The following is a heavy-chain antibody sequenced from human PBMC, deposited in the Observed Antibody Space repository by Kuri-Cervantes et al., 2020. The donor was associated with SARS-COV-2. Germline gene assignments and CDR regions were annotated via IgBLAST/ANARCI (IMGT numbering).Heavy chain of an antibody. CDR3: ARDRSGIAAAGILFNY. CDR1: GGSISSSSYY. V-gene: IGHV4-39*07. CDR2: IYHSGST. J-gene: IGHJ4*02. D-gene: IGHD6-13*01. Sequence: SETLSLTCTVSGGSISSSSYYWGWIRQPPGKGLEWIGSIYHSGSTYYNPSLKSRVTISVDTSKNQFSLKLSSVTAADTAVYYCARDRSGIAAAGILFNYWGQGTLVTVSS.